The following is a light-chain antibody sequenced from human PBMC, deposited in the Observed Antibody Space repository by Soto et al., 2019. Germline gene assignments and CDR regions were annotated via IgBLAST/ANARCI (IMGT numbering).Light chain of an antibody. CDR2: EGN. V-gene: IGLV2-23*01. Sequence: QSALTQPASVSGSPGQSITISCTGTSGDIGTYNLVSWYQQHPGRAPKLIIFEGNKRPSGVFNRFSASKSGNTAPLAVSGLQAEDEADYHCCSYAGRSTVICGGGTKLTVL. CDR1: SGDIGTYNL. J-gene: IGLJ2*01. CDR3: CSYAGRSTVI.